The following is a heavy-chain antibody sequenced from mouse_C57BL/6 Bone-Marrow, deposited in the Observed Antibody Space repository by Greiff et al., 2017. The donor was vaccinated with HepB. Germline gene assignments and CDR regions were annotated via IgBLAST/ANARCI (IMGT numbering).Heavy chain of an antibody. CDR1: GYTFTSYW. J-gene: IGHJ1*03. Sequence: VQLQQPGAVLVKPGASVKMSCKASGYTFTSYWITWVKQRPGQGLEWIGDIYPGSGSTNYNEKFKSKATLTVDTSSSTAYMQLSSLTSEDSAVYYCARYYYGSRARYFDVWGTGTTVTVSS. V-gene: IGHV1-55*01. CDR3: ARYYYGSRARYFDV. CDR2: IYPGSGST. D-gene: IGHD1-1*01.